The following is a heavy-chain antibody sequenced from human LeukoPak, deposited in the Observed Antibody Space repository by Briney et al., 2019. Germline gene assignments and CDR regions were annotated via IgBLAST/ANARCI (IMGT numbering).Heavy chain of an antibody. D-gene: IGHD1-26*01. V-gene: IGHV1-2*02. CDR1: GYTFTDYY. CDR2: INPNSGAT. Sequence: ASVKVSCKASGYTFTDYYVHWVRQAPGQGLEWMGWINPNSGATKYAQKFQGRVPMTRVTSIRTAYMELTILTSDDTAMYYCASVYSAKDLAQLDYWGQGTLVTVSS. CDR3: ASVYSAKDLAQLDY. J-gene: IGHJ4*02.